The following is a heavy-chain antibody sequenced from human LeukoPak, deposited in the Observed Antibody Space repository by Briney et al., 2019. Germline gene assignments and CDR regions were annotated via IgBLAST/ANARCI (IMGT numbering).Heavy chain of an antibody. V-gene: IGHV1-2*02. J-gene: IGHJ4*02. CDR2: INPNSGGT. CDR1: GYTFTGYY. Sequence: ASVKVSCKASGYTFTGYYVHRVRQAPGQGLEWMGWINPNSGGTNYAQKFQGRVTMTRDTSISTAYMELSRLRSDDTAVYYCARDRRLVEDFDYWGQGTLVTVSS. CDR3: ARDRRLVEDFDY. D-gene: IGHD6-19*01.